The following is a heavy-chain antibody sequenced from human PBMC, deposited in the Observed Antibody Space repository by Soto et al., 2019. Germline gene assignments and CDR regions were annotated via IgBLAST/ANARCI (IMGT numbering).Heavy chain of an antibody. CDR2: ISWNSGSI. V-gene: IGHV3-9*01. D-gene: IGHD6-13*01. CDR3: AKVGSSWSPFYYFDY. CDR1: GFTFDDYA. J-gene: IGHJ4*02. Sequence: EVQLVESGGGLVQPGRSLRLSCAASGFTFDDYAMHWVRQAPGKGLEWVSGISWNSGSIGYADSVKGRFTISRDNAKNSLYLQMNSLRAEDTALYYCAKVGSSWSPFYYFDYWGQGTLVTVSS.